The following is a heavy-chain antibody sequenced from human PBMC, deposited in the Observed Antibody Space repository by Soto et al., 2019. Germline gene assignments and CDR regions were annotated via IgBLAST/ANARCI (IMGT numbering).Heavy chain of an antibody. CDR1: GFSFSSYY. CDR3: VSNDLGWFVP. Sequence: QLVESGGGLVQPGGSLRLACAASGFSFSSYYMDGVRQAPGKGPEWVARVKPSPKNYGTEYAASVRGRFTIPRDDSQSSLFLQMNNLKTDDTAVYYCVSNDLGWFVPWGQGTLVTVSS. V-gene: IGHV3-72*01. J-gene: IGHJ5*02. CDR2: VKPSPKNYGT. D-gene: IGHD3-16*01.